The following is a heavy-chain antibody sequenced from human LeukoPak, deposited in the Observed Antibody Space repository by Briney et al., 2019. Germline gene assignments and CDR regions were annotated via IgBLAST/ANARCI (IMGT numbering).Heavy chain of an antibody. CDR3: ARDPPAAGSTAFDF. CDR1: GFTFTDYY. V-gene: IGHV1-2*02. J-gene: IGHJ4*02. Sequence: ASVKVSCKASGFTFTDYYIHWVRQAPGQGLEWMGSIHPKSGGTKYAQKFQGRVTVTRDTSISATYMELSRLTSDDTAVYYCARDPPAAGSTAFDFWGQGTLVTVSS. CDR2: IHPKSGGT. D-gene: IGHD6-13*01.